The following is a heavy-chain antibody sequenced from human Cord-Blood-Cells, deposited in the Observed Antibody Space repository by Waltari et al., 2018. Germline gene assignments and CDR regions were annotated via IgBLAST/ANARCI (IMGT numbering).Heavy chain of an antibody. J-gene: IGHJ4*02. V-gene: IGHV3-48*03. D-gene: IGHD6-6*01. CDR1: GFTFSSYE. CDR2: ISSSGSTI. CDR3: ARLGGYSSSCFDY. Sequence: EVQLVESGGGLVQPGGSLRLSCAASGFTFSSYEMNWVRQAPGKGLEWVSYISSSGSTIYYADSVKGRFTISRDNAKNSLYLQMNSLRAEDTAVYYCARLGGYSSSCFDYGGQGTLVTVSS.